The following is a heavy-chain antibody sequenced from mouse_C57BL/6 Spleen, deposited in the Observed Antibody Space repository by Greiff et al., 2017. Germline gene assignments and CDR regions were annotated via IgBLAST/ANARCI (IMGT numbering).Heavy chain of an antibody. CDR1: GYTFTSYG. J-gene: IGHJ2*01. CDR3: ARLGDTTGHFDY. CDR2: IYPRSGNT. V-gene: IGHV1-81*01. Sequence: VQLQQSGAELARPGASVKLSCTASGYTFTSYGISWVKQRTGQGLEWIGEIYPRSGNTYYNEKFKGKATLTADKSSSTAYMELRSLTSEDSAVYFCARLGDTTGHFDYWGQGTTLTVSS. D-gene: IGHD2-12*01.